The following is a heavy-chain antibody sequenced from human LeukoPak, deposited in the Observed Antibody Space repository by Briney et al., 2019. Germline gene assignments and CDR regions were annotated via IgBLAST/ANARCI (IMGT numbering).Heavy chain of an antibody. V-gene: IGHV3-30*02. CDR1: GFPFSSYW. Sequence: GGSLRLSCAASGFPFSSYWMSWVRQAPGKGLEWVAFIRYDGSNKYYADSVKGRFTISRDNSKNTLYLQMNSLRAEDTAVYYCAKGEENSSGYNDAFDIWGQGTMVTVSS. CDR3: AKGEENSSGYNDAFDI. CDR2: IRYDGSNK. D-gene: IGHD3-22*01. J-gene: IGHJ3*02.